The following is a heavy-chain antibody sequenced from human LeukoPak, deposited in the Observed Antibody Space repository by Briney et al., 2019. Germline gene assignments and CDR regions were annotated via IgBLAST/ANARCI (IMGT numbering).Heavy chain of an antibody. J-gene: IGHJ5*02. D-gene: IGHD2-2*02. Sequence: ASVKVSCKASGYTFTGYYMHWVRQAPGQGLEWMGWINPNNGDTSYAQKFQGRVTMTRDTSINTAYMDLSSLRSDDTAVYYCAREGDCNGTSCYTGNWFDPWGQGTLVTVSS. CDR1: GYTFTGYY. V-gene: IGHV1-2*02. CDR3: AREGDCNGTSCYTGNWFDP. CDR2: INPNNGDT.